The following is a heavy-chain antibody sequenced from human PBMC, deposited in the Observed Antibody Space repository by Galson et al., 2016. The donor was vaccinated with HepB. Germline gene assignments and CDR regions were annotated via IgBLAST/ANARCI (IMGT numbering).Heavy chain of an antibody. CDR1: GFTFSSYS. J-gene: IGHJ4*02. CDR3: ARGDIVGAIFDY. CDR2: ISSSSSYI. D-gene: IGHD1-26*01. V-gene: IGHV3-21*01. Sequence: SLRLSCAASGFTFSSYSMNWVRQAPGKGLEWVSSISSSSSYICYADSVKGRFTISRDNAKNSLYLQMNSLRAEDPAVYYCARGDIVGAIFDYWGQGTLVTVSS.